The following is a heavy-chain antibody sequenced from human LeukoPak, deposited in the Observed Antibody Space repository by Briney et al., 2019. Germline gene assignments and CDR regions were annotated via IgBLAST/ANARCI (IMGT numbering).Heavy chain of an antibody. CDR3: ARDRPGSYWYFDL. D-gene: IGHD3-10*01. CDR2: IYYLGGT. J-gene: IGHJ2*01. Sequence: SETLSLTCTVSGGSISSYYWSWIRQPPGKGLEWVGHIYYLGGTNYNPSLKSRVTISIDTSKNYFSLKLNSVIAADTAVYYCARDRPGSYWYFDLWGRGTLVTVSS. V-gene: IGHV4-59*01. CDR1: GGSISSYY.